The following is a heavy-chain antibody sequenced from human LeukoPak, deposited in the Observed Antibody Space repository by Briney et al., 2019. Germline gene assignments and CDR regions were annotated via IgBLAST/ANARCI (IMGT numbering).Heavy chain of an antibody. D-gene: IGHD5-12*01. CDR1: VESLCGYY. Sequence: SETLSLTCAVYVESLCGYYWSWIRDPPGKGVGWIGEIKHSGSTNYTPSPKSPVTITVDTSKSQCALKLSAVTAADTAVDYCASESMAGYRFDRWGQGTLVTASS. J-gene: IGHJ5*02. CDR2: IKHSGST. CDR3: ASESMAGYRFDR. V-gene: IGHV4-34*01.